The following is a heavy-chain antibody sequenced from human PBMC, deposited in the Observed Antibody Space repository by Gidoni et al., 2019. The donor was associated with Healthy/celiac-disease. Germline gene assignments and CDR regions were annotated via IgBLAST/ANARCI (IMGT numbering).Heavy chain of an antibody. D-gene: IGHD2-21*02. Sequence: QVQLQQWGAGLLKPSETLSRTCAVYGGSFSGYYWSWIRQPPGKGLEWIGEINHSGSTNYNPSLKSRVSISVDTSKNQFSLKLSSVTAADTAVYYCARVGVVVVTAIAVFDYWGQGTLVTVSS. CDR3: ARVGVVVVTAIAVFDY. V-gene: IGHV4-34*01. CDR1: GGSFSGYY. J-gene: IGHJ4*02. CDR2: INHSGST.